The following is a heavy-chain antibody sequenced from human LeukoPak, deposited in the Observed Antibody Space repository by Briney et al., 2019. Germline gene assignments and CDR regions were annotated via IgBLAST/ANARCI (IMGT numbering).Heavy chain of an antibody. Sequence: SVKVSCKASGGTFSSYAINWVRQAPGQGLEWVGGIIPIFGTPNYAQKFQGRVTITTDESTNTAYMEMSSLRPEDTAVYYCARVLARSGEMSGSYYYYWGQGTLVTVSS. J-gene: IGHJ4*02. V-gene: IGHV1-69*05. CDR2: IIPIFGTP. D-gene: IGHD1-26*01. CDR1: GGTFSSYA. CDR3: ARVLARSGEMSGSYYYY.